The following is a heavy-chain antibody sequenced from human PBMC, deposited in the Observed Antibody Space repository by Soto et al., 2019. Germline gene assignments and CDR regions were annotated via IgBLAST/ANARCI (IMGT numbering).Heavy chain of an antibody. J-gene: IGHJ4*02. D-gene: IGHD3-22*01. CDR3: ARSPYYYDSSNYYGY. Sequence: GGSLRLSCAASGFTFSSYGMNWVRQAPGKGLEWVSYISSSSTTIYYADSVKGRFSIFRDNAKNSLYLHLNSLRDEDTAVYYCARSPYYYDSSNYYGYWGQGTLVTVSS. V-gene: IGHV3-48*02. CDR1: GFTFSSYG. CDR2: ISSSSTTI.